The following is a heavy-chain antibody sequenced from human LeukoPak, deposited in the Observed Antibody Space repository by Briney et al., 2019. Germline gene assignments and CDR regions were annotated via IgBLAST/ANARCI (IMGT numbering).Heavy chain of an antibody. CDR3: ARGPPLTYDGSGYYFFDY. D-gene: IGHD3-22*01. CDR2: INHVGST. V-gene: IGHV4-34*01. J-gene: IGHJ4*02. Sequence: SETLSLTCAVYGGSLSGYFWTWIRQPPGKGLEWIGEINHVGSTNYNPSLKSRVTISVDTSKNHFSLKLSSLTAADTAVYYCARGPPLTYDGSGYYFFDYWGQGTLVTVSS. CDR1: GGSLSGYF.